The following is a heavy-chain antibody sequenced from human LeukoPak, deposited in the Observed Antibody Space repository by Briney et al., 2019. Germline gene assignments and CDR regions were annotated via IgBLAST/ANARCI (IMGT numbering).Heavy chain of an antibody. D-gene: IGHD6-13*01. Sequence: GGSLRLSCAASGFTFSSSWMHWLRQAPGKGLVWVSRINTDGSSTSYADSVKGRFTISRDNAKNTLYLQMSSLRAEDTAVYHCARGDSSRGAYWGQGTLVTVSS. CDR1: GFTFSSSW. CDR3: ARGDSSRGAY. CDR2: INTDGSST. J-gene: IGHJ4*02. V-gene: IGHV3-74*01.